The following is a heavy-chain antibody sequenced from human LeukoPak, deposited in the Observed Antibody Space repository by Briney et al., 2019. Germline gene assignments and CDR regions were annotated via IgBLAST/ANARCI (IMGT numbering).Heavy chain of an antibody. D-gene: IGHD6-19*01. CDR2: ISWNSGSI. V-gene: IGHV3-9*01. CDR1: GFTFDDYA. J-gene: IGHJ4*02. CDR3: ARVPARHQWLDDYYFDY. Sequence: SGGSLRLSCAASGFTFDDYAMHWVRQAPGKGLEWVSGISWNSGSIGYADSVKGRFTISRDNAKNSLYLQMNSLRAEDTAVYYCARVPARHQWLDDYYFDYWGQGTLVTVSS.